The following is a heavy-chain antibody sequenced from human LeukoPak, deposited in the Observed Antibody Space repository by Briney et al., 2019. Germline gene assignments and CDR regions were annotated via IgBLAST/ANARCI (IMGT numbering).Heavy chain of an antibody. Sequence: PGGSLRLSCAASRFTFSSYGMHWVRQTPGKGLEWVAFIRHDGSYQQYEDSVKGRFNISRDNFQDTVYLQMNSLRTEDTAVYYCAKNRDSSDYPRDFDYWGQGTLVTVSS. D-gene: IGHD3-22*01. CDR3: AKNRDSSDYPRDFDY. J-gene: IGHJ4*02. V-gene: IGHV3-30*02. CDR1: RFTFSSYG. CDR2: IRHDGSYQ.